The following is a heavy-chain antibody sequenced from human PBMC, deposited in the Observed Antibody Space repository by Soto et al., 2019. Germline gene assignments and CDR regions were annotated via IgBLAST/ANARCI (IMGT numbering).Heavy chain of an antibody. CDR2: INHSGST. V-gene: IGHV4-34*01. J-gene: IGHJ5*02. D-gene: IGHD2-2*01. CDR3: ARGARVVVPAAYDP. CDR1: GGSFSGYY. Sequence: SETLSLTCAVYGGSFSGYYWSWIRQPPGKGLEWIGEINHSGSTNYNPSLKSRVTISVDTSKNQFSLKLSSVTAADTAVYYCARGARVVVPAAYDPWGQGTRVTVS.